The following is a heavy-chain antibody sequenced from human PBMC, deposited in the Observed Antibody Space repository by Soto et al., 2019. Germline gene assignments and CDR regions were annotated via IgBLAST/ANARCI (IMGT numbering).Heavy chain of an antibody. CDR3: AREGRQGKYDYVWGSYRYTSPCHFDY. J-gene: IGHJ4*02. V-gene: IGHV4-34*01. Sequence: SETLSLTCAVYGGSFSGYYWSWIRQPPGKGLEWIGEINHSGSTNYNPSLKSRVTISVDTSKNQFSLKLSSVTAADTAVYYCAREGRQGKYDYVWGSYRYTSPCHFDYWGQGTLVTVSS. D-gene: IGHD3-16*02. CDR2: INHSGST. CDR1: GGSFSGYY.